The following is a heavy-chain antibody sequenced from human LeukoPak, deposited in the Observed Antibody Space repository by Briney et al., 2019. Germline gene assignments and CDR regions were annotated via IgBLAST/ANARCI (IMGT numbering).Heavy chain of an antibody. J-gene: IGHJ6*02. CDR1: GFTFSSYW. Sequence: GGSLRLSCAASGFTFSSYWMNWARQAPGKGLEWVASINHTGNVNYYVDSVKGRFTISRDNAKNSLYLQMSNLRAEDTAVYFCARGGGLDVWGQGATVTVSS. V-gene: IGHV3-7*03. D-gene: IGHD3-16*01. CDR2: INHTGNVN. CDR3: ARGGGLDV.